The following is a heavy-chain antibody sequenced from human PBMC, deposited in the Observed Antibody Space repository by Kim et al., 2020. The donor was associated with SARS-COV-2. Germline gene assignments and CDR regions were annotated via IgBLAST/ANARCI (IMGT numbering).Heavy chain of an antibody. V-gene: IGHV4-34*01. CDR1: GGSFSGYY. D-gene: IGHD3-10*01. CDR3: ARGRINYYGSGWYFDY. CDR2: INHSGRT. J-gene: IGHJ4*01. Sequence: SETLSLTCAVYGGSFSGYYWCWFSQPPGKGLEWIGEINHSGRTNYNPPFKSRVTILVDTSKNQFSPKLRSATAAATAAYYCARGRINYYGSGWYFDYWG.